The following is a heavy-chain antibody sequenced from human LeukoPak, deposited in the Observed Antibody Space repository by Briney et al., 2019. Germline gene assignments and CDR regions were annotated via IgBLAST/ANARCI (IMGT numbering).Heavy chain of an antibody. Sequence: SGGSLRLSCAAPRFIFSTYAMSWVRQAPGRGLERVSTVSDSGGSTYYADSVKGRFTISRDNSKNTLYLQMNSLRAEDTAVYYCAKSHSVAQRGYFDYWGQGTLVTVSS. CDR1: RFIFSTYA. J-gene: IGHJ4*02. CDR3: AKSHSVAQRGYFDY. D-gene: IGHD2-15*01. CDR2: VSDSGGST. V-gene: IGHV3-23*01.